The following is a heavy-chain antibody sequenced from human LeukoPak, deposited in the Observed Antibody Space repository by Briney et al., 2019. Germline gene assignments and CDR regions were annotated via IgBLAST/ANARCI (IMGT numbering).Heavy chain of an antibody. CDR2: INQDGSEK. CDR1: GFTFSRYW. D-gene: IGHD3-22*01. J-gene: IGHJ4*02. Sequence: PGGSLRLSCAASGFTFSRYWMSWVRQAPGKGLEWVASINQDGSEKYYVDSVKGRFAISRDNAKNSLYVQMNSLRAEDTAVCYCARDDDYYDSSGYYYDYFDYWGQGTLVTVSS. V-gene: IGHV3-7*01. CDR3: ARDDDYYDSSGYYYDYFDY.